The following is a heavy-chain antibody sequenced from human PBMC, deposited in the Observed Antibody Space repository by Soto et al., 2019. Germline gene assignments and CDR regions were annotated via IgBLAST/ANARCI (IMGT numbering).Heavy chain of an antibody. J-gene: IGHJ4*02. CDR3: ARSLIAAAGTFDY. Sequence: VGSLRLSCAASGFTFSSYAMHWVRQAPGKGLEWVAVISYDGSNKYYADSVKGRFTISRDNSKNTLYLQMNSLRAEDTAVYYCARSLIAAAGTFDYWGQRTLVTVSS. D-gene: IGHD6-13*01. CDR2: ISYDGSNK. V-gene: IGHV3-30-3*01. CDR1: GFTFSSYA.